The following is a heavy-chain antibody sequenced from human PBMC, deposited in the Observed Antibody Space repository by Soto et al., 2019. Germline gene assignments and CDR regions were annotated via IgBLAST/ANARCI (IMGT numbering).Heavy chain of an antibody. CDR1: GFTFSSYG. CDR3: ARVAHDYGDYYFDY. Sequence: PGGSLRLSCAASGFTFSSYGMHWVRQAPGKGLEWVAVIWYDGSNKYYADSVRGRFTISRDNSKNTLYLQMNSLRAEDTAVYYCARVAHDYGDYYFDYWGQGTVVTVSS. J-gene: IGHJ4*02. V-gene: IGHV3-33*01. CDR2: IWYDGSNK. D-gene: IGHD4-17*01.